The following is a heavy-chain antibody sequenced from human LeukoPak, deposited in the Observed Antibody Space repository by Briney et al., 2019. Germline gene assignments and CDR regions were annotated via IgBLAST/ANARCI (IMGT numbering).Heavy chain of an antibody. J-gene: IGHJ2*01. D-gene: IGHD2-15*01. CDR3: ARAVYCSGGGCFWYFDL. CDR1: GFTFSSYS. Sequence: GGSLRLSCAASGFTFSSYSMNWVRQAPGKGLEWVSLIGSSSRFIYYGDLVKGRFTISRDNAKKSLYLQMNSLRAEDTAVYYCARAVYCSGGGCFWYFDLWGRGTLVTVSS. V-gene: IGHV3-21*01. CDR2: IGSSSRFI.